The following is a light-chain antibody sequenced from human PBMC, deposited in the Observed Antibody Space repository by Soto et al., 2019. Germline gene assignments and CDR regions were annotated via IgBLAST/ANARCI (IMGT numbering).Light chain of an antibody. J-gene: IGKJ1*01. V-gene: IGKV3-20*01. CDR1: QSVSSNL. Sequence: EIVLTQSPDTLSLSPGERATLSCRASQSVSSNLSAWYQQKPGQAPRLLIYGATNRATGIPYRFSGSGSGTDFTLTISRLAPEDFAVYYCQQYGSSPRTFGQGTKVEIK. CDR3: QQYGSSPRT. CDR2: GAT.